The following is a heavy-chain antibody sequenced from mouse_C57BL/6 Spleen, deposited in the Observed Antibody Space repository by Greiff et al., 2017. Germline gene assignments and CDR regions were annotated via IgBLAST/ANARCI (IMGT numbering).Heavy chain of an antibody. CDR3: ARENYYYGSYAMDY. CDR1: GFTFSSYA. Sequence: EVQLVESGGGLVKPGGSLKLSCAASGFTFSSYAMSWVRQTPEKRLEWVATISDGGSYTYYPDNVKGRFTISRDNAKNNLYLQMSHLKSEDTAMYYCARENYYYGSYAMDYWGQRTSVTVSS. J-gene: IGHJ4*01. D-gene: IGHD1-1*01. CDR2: ISDGGSYT. V-gene: IGHV5-4*01.